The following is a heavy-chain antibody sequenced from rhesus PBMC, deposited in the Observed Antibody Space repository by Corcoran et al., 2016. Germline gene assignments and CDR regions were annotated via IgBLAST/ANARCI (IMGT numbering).Heavy chain of an antibody. CDR2: IFGSIGST. Sequence: QVQLQESGPGLVKPSETLSLTCAVAGGSLSGGYGWSWIRQPPGKGLGWIGHIFGSIGSTYYNPSLKSRVTISRDTSKNQFSLKLSSVTAADTAVYYCARHRIAAAGTFDYWGQGVLVTVSS. CDR1: GGSLSGGYG. J-gene: IGHJ4*01. D-gene: IGHD6-25*01. V-gene: IGHV4S7*01. CDR3: ARHRIAAAGTFDY.